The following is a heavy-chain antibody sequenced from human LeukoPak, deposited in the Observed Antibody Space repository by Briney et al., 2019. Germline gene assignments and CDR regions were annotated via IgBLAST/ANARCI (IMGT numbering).Heavy chain of an antibody. CDR2: ISAYNGNT. J-gene: IGHJ5*02. CDR1: GYTFTSYG. V-gene: IGHV1-18*01. CDR3: ARTVDYYDSSGLYNWFDP. Sequence: RGASVKVSCKASGYTFTSYGISWVRQAPGQGLEWMGWISAYNGNTNYAQKLQGRVTMTTDTSTSTAYMELRSLRSDDTAVYYCARTVDYYDSSGLYNWFDPWGQGTLVTVSS. D-gene: IGHD3-22*01.